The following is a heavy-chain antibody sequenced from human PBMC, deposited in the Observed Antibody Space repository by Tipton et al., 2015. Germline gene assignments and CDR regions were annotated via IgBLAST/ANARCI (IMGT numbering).Heavy chain of an antibody. CDR1: GFTFDDYT. Sequence: SLRLSCAASGFTFDDYTMHWVRQPPGMGLEWASLISRHGDHTYYADPVKGRFTVSRDNSRNFLYLQMNSLRTEDTALYYCARNPHLYGDFPVDYWGQGTLVTVSS. CDR2: ISRHGDHT. V-gene: IGHV3-43*01. CDR3: ARNPHLYGDFPVDY. D-gene: IGHD4-17*01. J-gene: IGHJ4*02.